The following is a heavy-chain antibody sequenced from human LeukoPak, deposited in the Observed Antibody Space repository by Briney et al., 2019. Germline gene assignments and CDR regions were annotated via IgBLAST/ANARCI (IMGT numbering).Heavy chain of an antibody. Sequence: GGSLRLSCAASGFTFSSYSMNWVRQAPGKGLEWVSSISSSSSYIYYADSVKGRFTISRDNAKNSLYLQMNSLRAEDTAVYYCAGEYGSGSYYNDEAFDIWGQGTMVTVSS. J-gene: IGHJ3*02. CDR3: AGEYGSGSYYNDEAFDI. V-gene: IGHV3-21*01. CDR2: ISSSSSYI. CDR1: GFTFSSYS. D-gene: IGHD3-10*01.